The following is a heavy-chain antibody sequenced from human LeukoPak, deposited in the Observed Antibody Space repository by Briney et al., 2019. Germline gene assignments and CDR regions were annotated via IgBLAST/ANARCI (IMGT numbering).Heavy chain of an antibody. CDR2: ISSSSSYI. CDR1: GFTFSSYS. J-gene: IGHJ4*02. Sequence: PGGSLRLSCAASGFTFSSYSMNWVRQAPGKGLEWVSSISSSSSYIYYADSVEGRFTISRDNAKNSLYLQMNSLRAEDTAVYYCARDGPTYYDSSGYYPDYWGQGTLVTVSS. D-gene: IGHD3-22*01. V-gene: IGHV3-21*01. CDR3: ARDGPTYYDSSGYYPDY.